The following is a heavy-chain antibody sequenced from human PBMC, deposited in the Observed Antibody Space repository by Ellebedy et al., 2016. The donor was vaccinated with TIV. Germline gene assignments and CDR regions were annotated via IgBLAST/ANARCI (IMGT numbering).Heavy chain of an antibody. Sequence: GESLKISCAPSGFTFSSYGMHWVRQAPGKGLEWVAVIWYDGSNKYYADSVKGRFTISRDNSKNTLYLQMNSLRAEDTAVYYCAKDLGGQLLYNWFDPWGQGTLVTVSS. J-gene: IGHJ5*02. CDR2: IWYDGSNK. CDR1: GFTFSSYG. V-gene: IGHV3-33*06. D-gene: IGHD2-2*01. CDR3: AKDLGGQLLYNWFDP.